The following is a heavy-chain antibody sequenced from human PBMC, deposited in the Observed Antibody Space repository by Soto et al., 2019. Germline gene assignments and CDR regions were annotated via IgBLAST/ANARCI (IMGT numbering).Heavy chain of an antibody. D-gene: IGHD5-12*01. CDR2: ISVSGDKT. CDR3: AKGGWLDD. J-gene: IGHJ4*02. CDR1: GFSFTAYI. Sequence: EVHLLESGGDLVQPGGSLRLSCAASGFSFTAYIMSWFRQAPGQGLEWVSAISVSGDKTYYADSVKGRFTISRDDAKNTQYLQLNSLRVDDTAIYYCAKGGWLDDCGQGTLVTVSS. V-gene: IGHV3-23*01.